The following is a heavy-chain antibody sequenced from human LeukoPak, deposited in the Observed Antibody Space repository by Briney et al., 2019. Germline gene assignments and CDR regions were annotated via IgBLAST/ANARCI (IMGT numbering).Heavy chain of an antibody. CDR2: IIPIFGTA. Sequence: KISCKGSGYSFTSYWIGWVRQAPGQGLEWMGGIIPIFGTANYAQKFQGRVTITTDESTSTAYMELSSLRSEDTAVYYCARGAAYPHQLIDYWGQGTLVTVSS. J-gene: IGHJ4*02. V-gene: IGHV1-69*05. CDR3: ARGAAYPHQLIDY. CDR1: GYSFTSYW. D-gene: IGHD6-6*01.